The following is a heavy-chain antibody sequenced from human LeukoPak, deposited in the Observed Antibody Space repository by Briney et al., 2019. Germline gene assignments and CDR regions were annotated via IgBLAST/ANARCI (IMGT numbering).Heavy chain of an antibody. CDR1: GSIFSSYG. Sequence: GGSQRLSCAASGSIFSSYGMHWVRQAPGKGLEWVAVIWYDGSNKYYADSVKGRFTISRDNSKNTLYLQMNSLRAEDTAVYYCARGAAEGWSYFDYWGQGTLVTVSS. J-gene: IGHJ4*02. CDR3: ARGAAEGWSYFDY. V-gene: IGHV3-33*01. CDR2: IWYDGSNK. D-gene: IGHD2-8*01.